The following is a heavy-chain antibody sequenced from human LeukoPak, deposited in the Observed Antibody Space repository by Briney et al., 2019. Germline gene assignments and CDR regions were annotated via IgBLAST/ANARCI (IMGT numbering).Heavy chain of an antibody. J-gene: IGHJ6*03. D-gene: IGHD3-10*01. Sequence: SVKVSCKASGGTFSSYAISWVRQAPGQGLEWMGGIIPIFGTANYAQKFQGRVTITADKSTSTAYMELSSLRSEDTVVYYCARDPGYYGSGSYYPYYYMDVWGKGTTVTVSS. CDR3: ARDPGYYGSGSYYPYYYMDV. CDR1: GGTFSSYA. CDR2: IIPIFGTA. V-gene: IGHV1-69*06.